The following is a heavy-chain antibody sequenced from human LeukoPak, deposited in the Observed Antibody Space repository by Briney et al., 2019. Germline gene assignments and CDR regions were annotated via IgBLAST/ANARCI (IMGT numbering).Heavy chain of an antibody. CDR1: GFTFSNYG. Sequence: GGSLRLSCAASGFTFSNYGMHWVRQAPGKGLKWVTFIRYDGSNKFYADSVKGRFTISRDNSKNTLYLQMNSLRGEDSAVYYCATHTGYFDYWGQGTLVTVSS. CDR3: ATHTGYFDY. V-gene: IGHV3-30*02. J-gene: IGHJ4*02. CDR2: IRYDGSNK. D-gene: IGHD4-17*01.